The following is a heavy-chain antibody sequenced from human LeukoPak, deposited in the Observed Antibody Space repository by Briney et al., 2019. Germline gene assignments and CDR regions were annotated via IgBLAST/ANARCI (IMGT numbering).Heavy chain of an antibody. Sequence: GGSLRLSCAASGFTFSSYAMHWVRQAPGKGPEYVSAISSNGGSTYYANSVKGRFTISRDNSKNTLYLQMGSLRAEDMAVYYCARGSGSRGLDYWGQGTLVTVSS. CDR1: GFTFSSYA. CDR2: ISSNGGST. J-gene: IGHJ4*02. CDR3: ARGSGSRGLDY. D-gene: IGHD3-22*01. V-gene: IGHV3-64*01.